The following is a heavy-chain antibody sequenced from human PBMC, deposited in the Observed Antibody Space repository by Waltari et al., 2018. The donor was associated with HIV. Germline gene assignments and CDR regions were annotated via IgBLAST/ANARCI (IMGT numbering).Heavy chain of an antibody. J-gene: IGHJ2*01. CDR2: IYYTGRA. CDR1: GGSVSSRSYF. D-gene: IGHD1-26*01. CDR3: ARHALRVGAAYWNFDL. V-gene: IGHV4-39*01. Sequence: QLQLQESGPGLVKPSETLSLTCAVSGGSVSSRSYFWGWIRQPPGKGLEWVGRIYYTGRAYYNPSLKSRVTISVDTSKNQFSRKVTSVTAADTAVYYCARHALRVGAAYWNFDLWGRGTLVTVSS.